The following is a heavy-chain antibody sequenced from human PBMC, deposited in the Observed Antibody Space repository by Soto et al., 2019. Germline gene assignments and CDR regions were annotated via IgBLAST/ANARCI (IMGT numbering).Heavy chain of an antibody. CDR3: AAALELRGDYAAFDY. CDR1: GFTFSSYA. D-gene: IGHD4-17*01. Sequence: GGSLRLSCAASGFTFSSYAMHWVRQAPGKGLEWVAVISYDGSNKYYADSVKGRFTISRDNSKNTLYLQMNSLRGEDTAVYYCAAALELRGDYAAFDYWGQGTLVTVSS. J-gene: IGHJ4*02. CDR2: ISYDGSNK. V-gene: IGHV3-30-3*01.